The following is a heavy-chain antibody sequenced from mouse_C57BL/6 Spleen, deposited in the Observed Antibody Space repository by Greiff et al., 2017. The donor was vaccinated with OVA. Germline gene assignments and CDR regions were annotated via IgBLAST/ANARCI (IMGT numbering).Heavy chain of an antibody. Sequence: EVKLMESGGGLVKPGGSLKLSCAASGFTFSDYGMHWVRQAPEKGLEWVAYISSGSSTIYYADTVQGRFTISRDNAKNTLFLQMTSRRSEDTARYYCARGGPGFDYWGQGTTLTVSS. V-gene: IGHV5-17*01. D-gene: IGHD3-3*01. J-gene: IGHJ2*01. CDR1: GFTFSDYG. CDR3: ARGGPGFDY. CDR2: ISSGSSTI.